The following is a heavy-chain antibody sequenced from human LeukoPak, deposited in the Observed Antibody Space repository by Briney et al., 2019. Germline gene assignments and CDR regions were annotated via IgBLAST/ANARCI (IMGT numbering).Heavy chain of an antibody. CDR2: SYPSYADT. CDR1: GYTFSSYW. J-gene: IGHJ4*02. V-gene: IGHV5-51*01. Sequence: GESLKISCKCSGYTFSSYWIGCVRQMPGKGLEWMGISYPSYADTTYSPSFHGQVTYSADKSISTTYVQSSSLKASDTAIYYCERRGFDYWGQGTLVTVSS. D-gene: IGHD3-10*01. CDR3: ERRGFDY.